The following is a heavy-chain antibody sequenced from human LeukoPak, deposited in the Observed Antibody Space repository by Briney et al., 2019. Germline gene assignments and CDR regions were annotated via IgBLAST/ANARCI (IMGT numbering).Heavy chain of an antibody. V-gene: IGHV3-23*01. D-gene: IGHD3-9*01. CDR2: ISGSGGTT. CDR3: AKGLINDWSALEY. J-gene: IGHJ4*02. CDR1: GFTFSSYA. Sequence: GGSLGLSCAASGFTFSSYAMTWVRQAPGKGLDGVSAISGSGGTTYYADSVKGRFTISRENSKNTLFLLMNSLRAEDTAVYYCAKGLINDWSALEYWGQGTLVTVSS.